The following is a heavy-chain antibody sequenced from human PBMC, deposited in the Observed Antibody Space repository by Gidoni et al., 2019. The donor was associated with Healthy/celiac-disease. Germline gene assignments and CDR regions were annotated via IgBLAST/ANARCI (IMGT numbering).Heavy chain of an antibody. CDR2: ISSSSSYI. D-gene: IGHD4-4*01. J-gene: IGHJ3*02. CDR3: ARSHRPNRHYSNYGFDAFDI. CDR1: GFTFSSIS. V-gene: IGHV3-21*01. Sequence: EVQLVESGGGLVKPGGSLRLYCAASGFTFSSISMNWVRQAPGKGLEWVSSISSSSSYIYYADSVKGRFTISRDNAKNSLYLQMNSLRAEDTAVYYCARSHRPNRHYSNYGFDAFDIWGQGTMVTVSS.